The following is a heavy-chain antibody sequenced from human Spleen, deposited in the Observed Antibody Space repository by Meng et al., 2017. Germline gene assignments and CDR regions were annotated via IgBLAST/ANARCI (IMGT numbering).Heavy chain of an antibody. J-gene: IGHJ4*02. Sequence: SVKVSCKASGGTFSSYTISWVRQAPGQGLEWMGRIIPILGIANYAQKFQGRVTITADKSTSTAYMELSSLRSEDTAVYYCARSSADRQKTYYDFWSGYYTGFDYWGQGTLVTVSS. CDR1: GGTFSSYT. CDR2: IIPILGIA. D-gene: IGHD3-3*01. V-gene: IGHV1-69*02. CDR3: ARSSADRQKTYYDFWSGYYTGFDY.